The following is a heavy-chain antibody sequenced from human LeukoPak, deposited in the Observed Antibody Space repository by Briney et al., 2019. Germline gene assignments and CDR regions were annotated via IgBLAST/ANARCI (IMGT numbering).Heavy chain of an antibody. CDR3: ARDDCGDTCYPGGY. Sequence: ASVKVSCKASGYTFTNYLVHWVRQAPGQRPEWMGWINAGNGDTKYSQNFQGRVTITRDTSASTAYMELSSLTSEDTALYYCARDDCGDTCYPGGYWGQGTLVTVSS. D-gene: IGHD2-21*01. J-gene: IGHJ4*02. CDR1: GYTFTNYL. CDR2: INAGNGDT. V-gene: IGHV1-3*01.